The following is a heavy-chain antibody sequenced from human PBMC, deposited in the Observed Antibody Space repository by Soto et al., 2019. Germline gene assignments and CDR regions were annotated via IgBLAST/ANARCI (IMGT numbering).Heavy chain of an antibody. Sequence: QVQLLQSGAEVKKPGSSVKVSCRAPGGTFGSYAISWVRQAPGQGLEWVGGIIPMVGTTNYAQNLQGRVTITADEFTGTAYLELSSLRSEDAAVYYCARYCYNINCRKYNYYGMEAGGQGTTVTVSS. CDR3: ARYCYNINCRKYNYYGMEA. J-gene: IGHJ6*02. CDR2: IIPMVGTT. D-gene: IGHD3-10*01. CDR1: GGTFGSYA. V-gene: IGHV1-69*01.